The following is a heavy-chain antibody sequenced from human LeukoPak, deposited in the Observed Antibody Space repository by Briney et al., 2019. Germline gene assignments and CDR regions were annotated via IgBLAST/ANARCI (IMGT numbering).Heavy chain of an antibody. CDR3: AKDPHLYSSGWDYYFDY. V-gene: IGHV3-30*18. J-gene: IGHJ4*02. CDR1: GSTFSSYG. Sequence: GGSLRLSCAASGSTFSSYGMHWVRQAPGKGLEWVAVISYDGSNKYYADSVKGRFTISRDNSKNTLYLQMNSLRAEDTAVYYCAKDPHLYSSGWDYYFDYWGQGTLVTVSS. D-gene: IGHD6-19*01. CDR2: ISYDGSNK.